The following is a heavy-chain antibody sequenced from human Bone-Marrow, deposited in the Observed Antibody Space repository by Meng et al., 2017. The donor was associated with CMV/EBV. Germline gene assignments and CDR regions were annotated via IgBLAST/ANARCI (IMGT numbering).Heavy chain of an antibody. CDR2: INPNSGGT. CDR1: GYTFTGYY. J-gene: IGHJ4*02. Sequence: ASVKVSCKASGYTFTGYYMHWVRQAPGQGLEWMGWINPNSGGTNYAQKFQGRVTMTRDTSISTAYMELSRLRSDDTAVYYCAREEPLGYCSSTSCSMDGFDYWGQGTLVTVYS. CDR3: AREEPLGYCSSTSCSMDGFDY. V-gene: IGHV1-2*02. D-gene: IGHD2-2*01.